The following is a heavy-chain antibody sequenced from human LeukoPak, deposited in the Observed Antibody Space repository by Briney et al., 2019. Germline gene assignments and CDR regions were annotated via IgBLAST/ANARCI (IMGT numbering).Heavy chain of an antibody. CDR1: GGSISSFY. J-gene: IGHJ5*02. V-gene: IGHV4-59*12. Sequence: SETLSLTCTVSGGSISSFYWSWIRQPPGKGLEWIGYIYYSGSTNYNPSLKSRVTISVDTSKNQFSLKLSSVTAADTAVYYCASGYSSAWGQGTLVTVSS. CDR2: IYYSGST. D-gene: IGHD6-25*01. CDR3: ASGYSSA.